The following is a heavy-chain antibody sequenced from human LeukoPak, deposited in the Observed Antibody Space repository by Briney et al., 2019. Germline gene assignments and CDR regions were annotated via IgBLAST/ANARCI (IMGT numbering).Heavy chain of an antibody. Sequence: GGSLRPSCAASGFTFDDYVMSWVRQAPGKGLEWGSGINWNGGRKGYADSVKGRFTISRDNAKNSLYLQMNSLRAEDTDLYHCARGLGCSSSSCYANWFDPWGQGTLVTVSS. CDR3: ARGLGCSSSSCYANWFDP. V-gene: IGHV3-20*01. CDR2: INWNGGRK. D-gene: IGHD2-2*01. CDR1: GFTFDDYV. J-gene: IGHJ5*02.